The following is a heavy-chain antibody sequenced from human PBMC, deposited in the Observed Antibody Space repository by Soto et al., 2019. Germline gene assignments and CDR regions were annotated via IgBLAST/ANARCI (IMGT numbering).Heavy chain of an antibody. CDR3: ARDRYYGSGSSHYGMDV. J-gene: IGHJ6*02. V-gene: IGHV4-4*02. CDR1: GGSISSSNW. Sequence: PSETLSLTCAVSGGSISSSNWWSWVRQPPGKGLEWIGEIYHSGSTNYNPSLKSRVTISADKSKNQFSLKLSSVTAADTAAYYCARDRYYGSGSSHYGMDVWGQGTTVTVSS. D-gene: IGHD3-10*01. CDR2: IYHSGST.